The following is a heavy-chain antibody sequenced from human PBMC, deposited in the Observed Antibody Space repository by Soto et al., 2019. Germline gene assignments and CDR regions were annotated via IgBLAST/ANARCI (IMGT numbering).Heavy chain of an antibody. J-gene: IGHJ4*02. Sequence: SVEVSFKASCYTFTSYGISWVRRAPGQGLEWMGWISAYNGNTNYAQKLQGRVTMTTDTSTSTAYMELRSLRSDDTAVYYCARVDYDFWSGYDYWGQGTLVTVSS. CDR1: CYTFTSYG. D-gene: IGHD3-3*01. V-gene: IGHV1-18*01. CDR2: ISAYNGNT. CDR3: ARVDYDFWSGYDY.